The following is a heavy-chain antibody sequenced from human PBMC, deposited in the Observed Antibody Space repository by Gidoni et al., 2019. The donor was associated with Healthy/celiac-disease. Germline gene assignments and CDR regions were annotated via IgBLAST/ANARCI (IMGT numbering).Heavy chain of an antibody. D-gene: IGHD3-22*01. J-gene: IGHJ4*02. CDR3: ARGEYYYDSSGYYFDY. Sequence: QVQLVQSGAEVKKPGASVKVSCKASGYTFTSYYMHWVRQAPGQGLEWMGIINPSGGSTSYAQKFQGRVTMTRDTSTSTVYMELCSLRSEDTAVYYCARGEYYYDSSGYYFDYWGQGTLVTVSS. CDR1: GYTFTSYY. CDR2: INPSGGST. V-gene: IGHV1-46*01.